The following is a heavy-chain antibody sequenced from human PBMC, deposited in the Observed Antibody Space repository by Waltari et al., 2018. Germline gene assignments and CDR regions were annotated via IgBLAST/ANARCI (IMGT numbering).Heavy chain of an antibody. J-gene: IGHJ4*02. CDR1: GFTFSNAW. CDR2: IKSKTDGGTT. CDR3: TTGGVMAVAVDAFDY. D-gene: IGHD6-19*01. V-gene: IGHV3-15*01. Sequence: EVQLVESGGGLVKPGGALRLSCAASGFTFSNAWMTWVRQAPGKGREWVGRIKSKTDGGTTDYAAPVKGRFTISRDDSKNTLYLQMNSLKTEDTAVYYCTTGGVMAVAVDAFDYWGQGTLVTVSS.